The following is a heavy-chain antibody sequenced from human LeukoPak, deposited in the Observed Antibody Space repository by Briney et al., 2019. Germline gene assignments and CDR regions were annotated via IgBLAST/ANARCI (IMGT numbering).Heavy chain of an antibody. Sequence: GRSLRLSCAASGFTFSSYGMHWVRQAPGKGLEWVAVIWYDGSNKYYADSVKGRFTISRDNSKNTLYLQMNSLRAEDTAVYYCARDQILDYGDYGFDYWGQGTLVTVSS. CDR2: IWYDGSNK. D-gene: IGHD4-17*01. CDR1: GFTFSSYG. V-gene: IGHV3-33*01. CDR3: ARDQILDYGDYGFDY. J-gene: IGHJ4*02.